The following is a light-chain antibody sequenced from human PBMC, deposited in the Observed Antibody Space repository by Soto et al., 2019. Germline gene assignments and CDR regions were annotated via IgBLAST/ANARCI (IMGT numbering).Light chain of an antibody. CDR3: QKYNSAPPGWT. CDR2: AAS. Sequence: DIQMTQSPSSLSASVGDSVTITCRASQGIGNYLAWYQQRPGKVPKVLIYAASTLQSGVPSRFSGSGSGTDVTLTISSLQPEDVATYYCQKYNSAPPGWTFGQGTKVEIK. CDR1: QGIGNY. V-gene: IGKV1-27*01. J-gene: IGKJ1*01.